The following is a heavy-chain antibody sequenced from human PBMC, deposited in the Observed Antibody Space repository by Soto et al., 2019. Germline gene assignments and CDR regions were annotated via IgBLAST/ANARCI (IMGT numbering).Heavy chain of an antibody. J-gene: IGHJ4*02. V-gene: IGHV1-3*01. CDR1: KYTFTNYA. D-gene: IGHD3-22*01. CDR3: ARGERYYYDSSGYFGFDY. Sequence: QVQLVQSGAEVKKPGASVKVSCKASKYTFTNYAIHWVRQAPGQRLEWMGWINAGNGHTKYSQKFQARVTITRDTYASTAYMELSSLRSEDTAVYYCARGERYYYDSSGYFGFDYWGQGTLVTVSS. CDR2: INAGNGHT.